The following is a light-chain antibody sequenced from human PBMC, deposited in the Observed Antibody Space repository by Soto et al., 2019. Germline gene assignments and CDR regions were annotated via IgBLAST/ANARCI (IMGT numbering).Light chain of an antibody. CDR2: DAY. J-gene: IGKJ5*01. CDR1: QSFRGL. V-gene: IGKV3-11*01. Sequence: EIVLTQSPATLSLYPGERATLSCRASQSFRGLLAWYQQKPGQAPRLLIYDAYNRATGVPDWFSGSGSGTDFTLTISSLEPEDFAVYYCQQRSNWPPFTFGQGTRLEIK. CDR3: QQRSNWPPFT.